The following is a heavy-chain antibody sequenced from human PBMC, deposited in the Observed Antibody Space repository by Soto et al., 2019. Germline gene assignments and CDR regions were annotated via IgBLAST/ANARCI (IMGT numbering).Heavy chain of an antibody. CDR1: GFTFDDYT. J-gene: IGHJ4*02. CDR3: AKGIDSMAVPGNFDY. CDR2: IGWDGGSA. Sequence: GGSLRLSCAASGFTFDDYTMHWVRQTPGKGLEWLSRIGWDGGSAYYADSVQGRFTISRDNIKKFLYLQMNSLRTEDTALYYCAKGIDSMAVPGNFDYWGQGTLVTVSS. D-gene: IGHD6-19*01. V-gene: IGHV3-43*01.